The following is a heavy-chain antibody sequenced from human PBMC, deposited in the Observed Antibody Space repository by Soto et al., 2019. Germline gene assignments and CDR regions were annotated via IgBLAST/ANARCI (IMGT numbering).Heavy chain of an antibody. CDR3: ARYPSYTSGFDR. D-gene: IGHD6-19*01. Sequence: LRLSCAASGFTVSNTFMIWVRQAPGKGLEWVSVIYTGGYTNYAVSVKGRFTISRDNSKNTLYLQMNNLRAEDTAMYFCARYPSYTSGFDRWGQGTLVTVSS. CDR2: IYTGGYT. V-gene: IGHV3-53*01. CDR1: GFTVSNTF. J-gene: IGHJ4*02.